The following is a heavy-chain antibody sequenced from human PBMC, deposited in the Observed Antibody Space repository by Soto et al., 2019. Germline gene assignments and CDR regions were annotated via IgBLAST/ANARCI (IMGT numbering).Heavy chain of an antibody. CDR2: ISFSSTTI. CDR3: ARDNGMAGSFDP. CDR1: GFAFSTYS. J-gene: IGHJ5*02. Sequence: QMVESGGGLVQPGGSLRLSCAASGFAFSTYSMNWVRQAPGKGLEWGSYISFSSTTIFYADSVRGRFTISRDNAKNSRYLQMNTLRDEDTAVYYCARDNGMAGSFDPLGQGTLITVSS. V-gene: IGHV3-48*02. D-gene: IGHD2-8*01.